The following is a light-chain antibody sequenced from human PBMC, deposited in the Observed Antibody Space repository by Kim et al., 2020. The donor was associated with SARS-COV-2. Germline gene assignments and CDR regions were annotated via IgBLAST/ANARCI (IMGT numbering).Light chain of an antibody. CDR3: NSRDSNNNVL. V-gene: IGLV3-19*01. CDR2: GKN. Sequence: VALGQTVRITCQGDSLRSYYATWYPQKPGQALLLVIYGKNNGPSGIPDRFSGSSSGNTASLTITGTQAGDEADYYCNSRDSNNNVLFGGGTRLTVL. J-gene: IGLJ2*01. CDR1: SLRSYY.